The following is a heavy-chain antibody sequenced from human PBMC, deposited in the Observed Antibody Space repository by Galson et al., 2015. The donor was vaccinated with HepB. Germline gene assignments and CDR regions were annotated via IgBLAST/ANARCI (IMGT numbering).Heavy chain of an antibody. J-gene: IGHJ3*02. V-gene: IGHV3-74*01. Sequence: SLRLSCAASGFTFSSYWMHWVRQVPGKGLVWVSRMYSDGSSANYADSVKGRFTISRDNAKNTLYLQMNSLRAEDTAVYYCGRAQCSSGCYGFVIWGQGTMVTVSS. D-gene: IGHD2-2*01. CDR3: GRAQCSSGCYGFVI. CDR2: MYSDGSSA. CDR1: GFTFSSYW.